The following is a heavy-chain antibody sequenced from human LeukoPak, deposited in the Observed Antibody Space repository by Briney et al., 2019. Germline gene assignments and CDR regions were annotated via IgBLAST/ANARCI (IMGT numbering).Heavy chain of an antibody. J-gene: IGHJ4*02. CDR1: GYTFTGYY. CDR2: INPNSGGT. D-gene: IGHD2-2*02. Sequence: GASEKVSCKASGYTFTGYYMHWVRQAPGQGLEWMGWINPNSGGTNYAQKFQGRVTMTRDTSISTAYMELSRLRSDDTAVYYCARDWDCSSTSCYTLFGYWGQGTLVTVSS. CDR3: ARDWDCSSTSCYTLFGY. V-gene: IGHV1-2*02.